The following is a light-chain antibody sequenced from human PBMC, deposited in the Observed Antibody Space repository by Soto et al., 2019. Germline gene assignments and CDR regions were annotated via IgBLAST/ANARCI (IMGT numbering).Light chain of an antibody. J-gene: IGKJ4*01. CDR2: DAF. CDR1: PSVSNS. V-gene: IGKV3-11*01. CDR3: QQYDNLPLT. Sequence: ESVLTQSPATLSLSPGERATLSCRASPSVSNSLAWYQHKPGQAPRLLIYDAFNRATGVPTRFSGSGSGTDFTLTISSLEPEDFAVYYCQQYDNLPLTFGGGTKVEIK.